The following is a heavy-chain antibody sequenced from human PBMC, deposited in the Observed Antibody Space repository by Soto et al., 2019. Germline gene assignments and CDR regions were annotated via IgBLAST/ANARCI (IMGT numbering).Heavy chain of an antibody. CDR3: SRAVGEYGDTGFDY. V-gene: IGHV3-49*03. CDR1: GFNFGDYA. J-gene: IGHJ4*02. CDR2: IRGRGYRETS. Sequence: GGSLRLSCTTSGFNFGDYAMSWFRQAPGKGLEWLGFIRGRGYRETSEHAASVKGRFTISRDDSEGIVYLQMSSLTTEETGLYYCSRAVGEYGDTGFDYRGQGTLVTVSS. D-gene: IGHD2-21*02.